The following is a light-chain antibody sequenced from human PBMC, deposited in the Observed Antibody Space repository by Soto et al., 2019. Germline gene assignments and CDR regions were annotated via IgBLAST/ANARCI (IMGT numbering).Light chain of an antibody. CDR2: GAS. CDR3: QQYNNWPPIIT. V-gene: IGKV3-15*01. Sequence: EIVMTQSPATLSVSPGERATLSCRASQSVSSNLAWYHQKPGQAPRLLIYGASTRATGIPARFSGSGSGTAFTLTISSLQSEDFAVYYCQQYNNWPPIITFGPGTKVDIK. J-gene: IGKJ3*01. CDR1: QSVSSN.